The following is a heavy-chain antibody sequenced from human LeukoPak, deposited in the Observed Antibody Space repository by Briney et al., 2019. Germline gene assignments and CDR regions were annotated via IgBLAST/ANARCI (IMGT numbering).Heavy chain of an antibody. CDR2: INSDGSSP. CDR3: AREMRDSYYDFWSGYYEEDNWFDP. J-gene: IGHJ5*02. D-gene: IGHD3-3*01. Sequence: QPGGPLRLSCAASGFTFSSYWMLWLPQAPGKGPVWVSRINSDGSSPSSADSVKGRFTISRDNAKNTLYLQMNSLRAEDTAVYYCAREMRDSYYDFWSGYYEEDNWFDPWGQGTLVTVSS. CDR1: GFTFSSYW. V-gene: IGHV3-74*01.